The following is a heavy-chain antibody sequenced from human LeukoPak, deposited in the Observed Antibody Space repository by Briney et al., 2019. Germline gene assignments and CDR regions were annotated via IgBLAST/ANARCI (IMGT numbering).Heavy chain of an antibody. Sequence: GGSLRLSCAASGFTVSSDYMSWVRQTPGKGLEWVSITYSGGVTYYADSVRSRFTISRDNPKNTLYLQMNSLRAEDTAVYYCARNYYGSGSRAFDIWGQGTMVTVSS. D-gene: IGHD3-10*01. V-gene: IGHV3-53*01. CDR1: GFTVSSDY. CDR2: TYSGGVT. J-gene: IGHJ3*02. CDR3: ARNYYGSGSRAFDI.